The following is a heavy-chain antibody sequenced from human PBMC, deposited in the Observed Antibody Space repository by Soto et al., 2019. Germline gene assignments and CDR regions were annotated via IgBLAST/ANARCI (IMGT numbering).Heavy chain of an antibody. CDR3: ARVVTKYYYYYYYMDV. CDR2: IYYSGST. J-gene: IGHJ6*03. CDR1: GGSISSYY. D-gene: IGHD3-3*01. Sequence: PSETLSLTCTVSGGSISSYYWSWIRQPPGKGLEWIGYIYYSGSTNYNPSLKSRVTISVDTSKNQFSLKLSSVTAADTAVYYCARVVTKYYYYYYYMDVWGKGTTVTVS. V-gene: IGHV4-59*01.